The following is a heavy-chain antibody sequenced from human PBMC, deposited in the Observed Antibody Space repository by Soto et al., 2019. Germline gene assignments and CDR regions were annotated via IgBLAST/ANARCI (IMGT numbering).Heavy chain of an antibody. V-gene: IGHV1-18*01. D-gene: IGHD2-8*01. CDR2: ISAYNGNT. CDR1: GYTFTSYG. Sequence: GASVKVSCKASGYTFTSYGISWVRQAPGQGLEWMGWISAYNGNTNYAQKLQGRVTMTTDTSTSTAYMELRSLRSDDTAVYYCARDSQDIVLMVYANYFDYWGQGTLVTVSS. CDR3: ARDSQDIVLMVYANYFDY. J-gene: IGHJ4*02.